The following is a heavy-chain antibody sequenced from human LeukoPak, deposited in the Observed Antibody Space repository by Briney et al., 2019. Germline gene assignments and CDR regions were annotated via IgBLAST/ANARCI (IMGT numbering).Heavy chain of an antibody. V-gene: IGHV4-59*08. J-gene: IGHJ4*02. Sequence: SETLSLTCTVSGGSISIRQPPGKGLEWIGYIYYNGATDYNPSLKSRVTISVDTSKNEFSLKLSSVTAADTALYYCARRTVTNGWFRIDYWGQGSLVIVSS. CDR1: GGSIS. D-gene: IGHD6-19*01. CDR2: IYYNGAT. CDR3: ARRTVTNGWFRIDY.